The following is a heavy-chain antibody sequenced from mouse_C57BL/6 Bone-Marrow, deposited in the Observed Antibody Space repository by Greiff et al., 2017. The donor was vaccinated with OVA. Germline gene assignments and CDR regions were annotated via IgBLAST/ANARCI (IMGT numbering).Heavy chain of an antibody. Sequence: EVMLVESGGGLVKPGGSLKLSCVASGFTFSSYTMSWVRQTPEKRLEWVATISGGGGNTYYPDSVKGRFTISRDNAKNTLYLQMSSLRSEDTALYYCARRDWDNYFDYWGQGTTLTVSS. V-gene: IGHV5-9*01. J-gene: IGHJ2*01. CDR2: ISGGGGNT. CDR3: ARRDWDNYFDY. D-gene: IGHD4-1*01. CDR1: GFTFSSYT.